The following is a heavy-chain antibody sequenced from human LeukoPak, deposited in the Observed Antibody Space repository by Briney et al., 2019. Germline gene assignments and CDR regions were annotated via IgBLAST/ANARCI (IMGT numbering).Heavy chain of an antibody. J-gene: IGHJ4*02. CDR2: ISSSSTNI. CDR1: GFDFSIFG. V-gene: IGHV3-21*01. Sequence: GGSLRLSCSVSGFDFSIFGMNWVRQAPGEGLEWVSAISSSSTNIYSADSVKGRFTVTRDNAKNSLYLQMNSLRAEDTAVYYCARDGSGSGDCWGQGTLVTVSS. D-gene: IGHD2-15*01. CDR3: ARDGSGSGDC.